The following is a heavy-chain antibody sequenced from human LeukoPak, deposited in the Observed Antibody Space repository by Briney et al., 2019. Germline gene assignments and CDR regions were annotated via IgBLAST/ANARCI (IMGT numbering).Heavy chain of an antibody. V-gene: IGHV4-59*11. Sequence: SETLSLTCTVSGGSISSHYWSWIRQPPGKGLEWIGYIYYSGSTNYNPSLKSRVTISVDTSKNQFSLKLSSVTAADTAVYYCARAVGGCSVRGCYYYYMDVWGKGTTVTVSS. J-gene: IGHJ6*03. CDR1: GGSISSHY. CDR3: ARAVGGCSVRGCYYYYMDV. CDR2: IYYSGST. D-gene: IGHD2-15*01.